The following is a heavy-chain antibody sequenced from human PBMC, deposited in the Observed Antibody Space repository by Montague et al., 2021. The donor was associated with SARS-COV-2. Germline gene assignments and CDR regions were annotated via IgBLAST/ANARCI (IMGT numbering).Heavy chain of an antibody. CDR1: GGPISSSSSY. J-gene: IGHJ6*02. Sequence: SETLSLTCTVSGGPISSSSSYWGWIRQPPGMGLEWIGSIYYRGSTYYNPSLKSRITISVDTSKNQFSLRLTSVTAADTAVYYCARDIRVPMLIVIQGYGMDVWGQGTTVTVSS. CDR3: ARDIRVPMLIVIQGYGMDV. V-gene: IGHV4-39*07. D-gene: IGHD3-22*01. CDR2: IYYRGST.